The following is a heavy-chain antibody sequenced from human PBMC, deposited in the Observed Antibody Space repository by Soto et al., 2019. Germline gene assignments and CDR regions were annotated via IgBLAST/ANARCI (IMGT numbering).Heavy chain of an antibody. J-gene: IGHJ6*02. CDR1: GGTFSSYA. CDR3: ARLIVGDPRLNYYYGMDV. D-gene: IGHD1-26*01. V-gene: IGHV1-69*13. Sequence: GASVKVSCKASGGTFSSYAISWVRQAPGQGLEWMGGIIPIFGTANYAQKFQGRVTITADESTSTAYMELSSLRSEDTAVYYCARLIVGDPRLNYYYGMDVWGQGTTVTVSS. CDR2: IIPIFGTA.